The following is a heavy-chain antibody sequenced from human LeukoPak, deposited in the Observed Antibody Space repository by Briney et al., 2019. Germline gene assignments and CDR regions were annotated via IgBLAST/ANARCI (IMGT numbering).Heavy chain of an antibody. Sequence: GASVKVSCKASGYTFTSYGISWVRQAPGQGLEWMGWISAYNGNTNYAQKLQGRVTMTTDTSTSTAYMELRSLRSDDTAVYYCAGVYGSGSVPYYFDYWGQGTLVTVSS. D-gene: IGHD3-10*01. CDR1: GYTFTSYG. J-gene: IGHJ4*02. CDR3: AGVYGSGSVPYYFDY. V-gene: IGHV1-18*01. CDR2: ISAYNGNT.